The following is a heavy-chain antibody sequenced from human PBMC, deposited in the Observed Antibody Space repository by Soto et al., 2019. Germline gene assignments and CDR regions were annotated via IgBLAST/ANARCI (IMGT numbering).Heavy chain of an antibody. V-gene: IGHV4-31*03. Sequence: QVQLQESGPGLVKPSQTLSLTCTVSGGSISRGGYYWSWIRQHPGKGLEWIGYIYYSGSTYYNPSLKSRVTISVDTSKNQFSLKLSSVTAADTAVYYCARGVTTVFIHYYGMDVWGQGTTVTVSS. CDR3: ARGVTTVFIHYYGMDV. CDR2: IYYSGST. D-gene: IGHD4-4*01. J-gene: IGHJ6*02. CDR1: GGSISRGGYY.